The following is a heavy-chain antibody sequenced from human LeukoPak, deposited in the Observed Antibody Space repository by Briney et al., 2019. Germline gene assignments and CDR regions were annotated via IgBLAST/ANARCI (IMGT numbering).Heavy chain of an antibody. CDR2: ISSSGSYV. CDR3: ARGTMFPYYFDY. J-gene: IGHJ4*02. CDR1: GFKFSSYS. Sequence: GGSLRLSCAASGFKFSSYSMKWVRQAPGKGLEWVSFISSSGSYVYYADSLKGRFTISRDNAKNSLYLQMNSLRAEDTAVYYCARGTMFPYYFDYWGQGTLVTVSS. D-gene: IGHD3-10*02. V-gene: IGHV3-21*01.